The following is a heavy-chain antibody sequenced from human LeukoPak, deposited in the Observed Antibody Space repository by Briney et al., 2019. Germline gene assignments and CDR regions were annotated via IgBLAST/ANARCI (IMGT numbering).Heavy chain of an antibody. CDR3: ARDRGGSSWPKGAFDY. V-gene: IGHV3-64*01. CDR2: INSNGGST. J-gene: IGHJ4*02. CDR1: GFTFSSYA. Sequence: QPGGSLRLSCVASGFTFSSYAMHWVRQTPGKGLEYVSGINSNGGSTHYANSVKGRFTISRDNSKHTLYLQMGSLRTEDMAVYYCARDRGGSSWPKGAFDYWGQGTLVTVSS. D-gene: IGHD6-13*01.